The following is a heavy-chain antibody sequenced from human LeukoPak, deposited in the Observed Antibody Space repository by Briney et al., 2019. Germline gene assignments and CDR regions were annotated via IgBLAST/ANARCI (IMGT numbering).Heavy chain of an antibody. J-gene: IGHJ4*02. CDR1: GGSISSYY. CDR2: IYTSGST. Sequence: SETLSLTCTVSGGSISSYYWSWIRQPAGKGLEWIGRIYTSGSTNYNPSLKSRVTMSVDTSKNQFSLKLSSVTAADTAVYYCARGTQRGYSYGYEDFDYWGQGTLVTVSS. V-gene: IGHV4-4*07. D-gene: IGHD5-18*01. CDR3: ARGTQRGYSYGYEDFDY.